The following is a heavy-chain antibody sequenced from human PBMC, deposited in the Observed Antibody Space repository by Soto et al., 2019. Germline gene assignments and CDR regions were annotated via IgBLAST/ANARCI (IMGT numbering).Heavy chain of an antibody. D-gene: IGHD3-22*01. V-gene: IGHV1-18*01. CDR2: INIYSGDA. CDR1: GYTFTSYG. Sequence: QVRLEQSGPEVKKTGASVKVSCKASGYTFTSYGISWVRQAPGQGLEWMGWINIYSGDANYAQSFKDRDTMTRETATNTVYMEMRTLRSDDTAVYYCARALYYYDNSGLAYWGQGTLVTVSS. J-gene: IGHJ4*02. CDR3: ARALYYYDNSGLAY.